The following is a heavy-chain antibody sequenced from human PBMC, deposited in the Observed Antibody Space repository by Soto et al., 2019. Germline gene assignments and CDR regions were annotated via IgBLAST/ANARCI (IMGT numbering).Heavy chain of an antibody. J-gene: IGHJ5*02. CDR1: GGSISSGGYY. Sequence: QVQLQESGPGLVKPSQTLSLTCTVSGGSISSGGYYWGWIRQHPGKGLEWIGYMYYSGSTYYNPSLKSPVTISVDTSNNQFSLKLISVTAGDTAVDYWARYCSGSSCYPLWFDPWGQGTLVTVSS. CDR3: ARYCSGSSCYPLWFDP. CDR2: MYYSGST. D-gene: IGHD2-15*01. V-gene: IGHV4-31*01.